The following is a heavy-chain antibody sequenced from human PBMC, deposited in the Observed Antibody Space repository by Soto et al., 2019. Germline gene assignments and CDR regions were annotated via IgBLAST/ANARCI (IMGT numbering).Heavy chain of an antibody. CDR1: GGSFSGYY. CDR2: INHSGGT. V-gene: IGHV4-34*01. J-gene: IGHJ4*02. D-gene: IGHD3-16*01. CDR3: ARAASISPLRGLGTTLRATADY. Sequence: SETLSLTCAVYGGSFSGYYCSWIRQPPGKGLEWIGEINHSGGTNYNPSLKSRVTISVDTSKNQFSPNLNSVTAADTAVYYCARAASISPLRGLGTTLRATADYWGQGTLVTVSS.